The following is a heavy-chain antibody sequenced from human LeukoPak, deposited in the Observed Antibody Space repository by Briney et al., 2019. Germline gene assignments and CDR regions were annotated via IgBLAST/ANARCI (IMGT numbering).Heavy chain of an antibody. Sequence: SGPALVKPTQTLTLTCTFSGFSLSTSGMRVSWIRQPPGKALEWLARIDWDDDKFYSTSLKTRPTISKDTSKNQVVLTMTNMDPVDTATYYCARTVPYCSGGSCTKAGWFDPWGQGTLVTVSS. J-gene: IGHJ5*02. CDR2: IDWDDDK. CDR3: ARTVPYCSGGSCTKAGWFDP. V-gene: IGHV2-70*04. D-gene: IGHD2-15*01. CDR1: GFSLSTSGMR.